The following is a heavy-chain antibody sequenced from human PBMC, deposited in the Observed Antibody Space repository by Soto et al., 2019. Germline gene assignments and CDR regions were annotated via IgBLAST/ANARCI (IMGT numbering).Heavy chain of an antibody. Sequence: QVQLVESGGGVVQPGRSLRLSCAASGFTFSSYGMHWVRQAPSKGLEWVAVISYDGSNKYYADSVKGRFTISRDNSKNTLYLQMNSLRAEDPAVYYSAKDFDYGMDVWGQGTTVTVSS. CDR2: ISYDGSNK. CDR3: AKDFDYGMDV. CDR1: GFTFSSYG. V-gene: IGHV3-30*18. J-gene: IGHJ6*02.